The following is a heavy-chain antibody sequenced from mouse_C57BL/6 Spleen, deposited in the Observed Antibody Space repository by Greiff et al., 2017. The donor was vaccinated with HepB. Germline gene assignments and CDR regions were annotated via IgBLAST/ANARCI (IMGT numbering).Heavy chain of an antibody. CDR1: GYAFSSSW. V-gene: IGHV1-82*01. CDR2: IYPGDGDT. CDR3: ARYDDGYGYFDY. J-gene: IGHJ2*01. D-gene: IGHD2-3*01. Sequence: VQLQQSGPELVKPGASVKISCKASGYAFSSSWMNWVKQRPGKGLEWIGRIYPGDGDTNYNGKFKGKATLTADKSSSTAYMQLSSLTSEDSAVYFCARYDDGYGYFDYWGQGTTLTVSS.